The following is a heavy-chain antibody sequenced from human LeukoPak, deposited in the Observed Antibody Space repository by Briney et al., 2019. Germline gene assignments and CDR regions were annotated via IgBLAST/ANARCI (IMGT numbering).Heavy chain of an antibody. CDR3: AREYCSGGSCFNGWFDP. Sequence: PSETLSLTCAVYGGSFSGYYWSWIRQPPGKGLEWIGEINHSGSTNYNPSLKSRVTISVDTSKNQFSLKLSSVTAADTAVYYCAREYCSGGSCFNGWFDPWGQGTLVTVSS. D-gene: IGHD2-15*01. CDR1: GGSFSGYY. J-gene: IGHJ5*02. V-gene: IGHV4-34*01. CDR2: INHSGST.